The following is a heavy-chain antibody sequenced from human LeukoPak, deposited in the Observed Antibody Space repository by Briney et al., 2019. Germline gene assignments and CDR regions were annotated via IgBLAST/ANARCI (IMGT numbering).Heavy chain of an antibody. CDR3: AKDLGIVGTIFDY. CDR1: GFTFSSYG. CDR2: IQYDGNNK. V-gene: IGHV3-30*19. Sequence: PGKSLRLSCAASGFTFSSYGMHWVRQAPGGGLEWVAIIQYDGNNKNYADSVKGRFTISRDNSKNTLYLQMNSLRAEDTAVYYCAKDLGIVGTIFDYWGQGTLVTVSS. J-gene: IGHJ4*02. D-gene: IGHD1-26*01.